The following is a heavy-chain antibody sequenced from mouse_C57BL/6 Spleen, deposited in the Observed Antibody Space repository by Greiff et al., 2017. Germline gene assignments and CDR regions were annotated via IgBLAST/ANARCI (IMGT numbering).Heavy chain of an antibody. CDR1: GYTFTSYG. CDR2: IYPRCGNT. CDR3: ARDITTVVAPYAMDY. D-gene: IGHD1-1*01. V-gene: IGHV1-81*01. J-gene: IGHJ4*01. Sequence: VQLQESGAELARPGASVKLSCKASGYTFTSYGISWVKQRTGQGLEWIGEIYPRCGNTYYNEKFKGKATLTADKSSSTAYMELRSLTSEDSAVYVCARDITTVVAPYAMDYWGQGTSVTVSS.